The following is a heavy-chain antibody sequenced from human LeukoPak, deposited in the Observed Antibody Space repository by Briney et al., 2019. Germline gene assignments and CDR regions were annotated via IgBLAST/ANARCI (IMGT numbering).Heavy chain of an antibody. CDR3: ARAEGGYSSPYYFDY. D-gene: IGHD5-18*01. J-gene: IGHJ4*02. CDR1: GGSTSSGDYY. V-gene: IGHV4-30-4*08. Sequence: SETLSLTCTVSGGSTSSGDYYWSWIRQPPGKGLEWIGYIYYSGSTYYNPSLKSRVTISVDTSKNQFSLKLSSVTAADTAVYYCARAEGGYSSPYYFDYWGQGTLVTVSS. CDR2: IYYSGST.